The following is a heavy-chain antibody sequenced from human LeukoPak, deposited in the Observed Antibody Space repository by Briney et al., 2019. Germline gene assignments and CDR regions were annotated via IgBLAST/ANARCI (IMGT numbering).Heavy chain of an antibody. Sequence: GGSPRLSCAASGFTFSSYAMSWVRQAPGKGLEWVSAISGSGGSTYYADSVKGRFTISRDNSKNTLYLQMNSLRAEDTAVYYCAKGRTPSQLLWFGDLGYWGQGTLVTVSS. CDR2: ISGSGGST. CDR3: AKGRTPSQLLWFGDLGY. V-gene: IGHV3-23*01. D-gene: IGHD3-10*01. CDR1: GFTFSSYA. J-gene: IGHJ4*02.